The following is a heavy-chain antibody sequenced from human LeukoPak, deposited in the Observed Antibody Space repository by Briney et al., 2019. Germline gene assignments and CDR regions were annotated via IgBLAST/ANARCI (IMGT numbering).Heavy chain of an antibody. CDR1: GYTFTTYW. J-gene: IGHJ5*02. CDR3: ARQSYISSWYGGWFDT. V-gene: IGHV5-51*01. Sequence: GESLKISCKGSGYTFTTYWIVWVRQMPGKGLEWMGIIYPGDSDTRYSPSFQGQVTISADKSISTAYLQWSSLKASDTAMYYCARQSYISSWYGGWFDTRGQGTLLTVSS. D-gene: IGHD6-13*01. CDR2: IYPGDSDT.